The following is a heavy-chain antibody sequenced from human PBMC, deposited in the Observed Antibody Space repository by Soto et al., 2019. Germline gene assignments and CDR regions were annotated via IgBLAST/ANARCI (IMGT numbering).Heavy chain of an antibody. D-gene: IGHD4-4*01. V-gene: IGHV3-33*01. CDR2: IWYGGSNK. J-gene: IGHJ4*02. Sequence: PGGSLRLSCAASGFTFSSYGMHWVRQAPGKGLEWVAVIWYGGSNKYYADSVKGRFTISRDNSKNTLYLQMNSLRAEDTAVYYCARSDYRTHFDYWGQGTLVTVSS. CDR3: ARSDYRTHFDY. CDR1: GFTFSSYG.